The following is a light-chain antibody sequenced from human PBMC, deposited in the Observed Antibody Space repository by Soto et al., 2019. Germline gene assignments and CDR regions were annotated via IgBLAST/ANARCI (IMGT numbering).Light chain of an antibody. J-gene: IGKJ4*01. CDR2: DAS. V-gene: IGKV1-33*01. CDR3: QQYDNLPALT. CDR1: QDISNY. Sequence: DIQMTQSPSSLSASVGDRVTITCQASQDISNYLNWYQQKPGKAPKLLIYDASNLETGVPSRFXGSGSGTDVTFTISSLQPEDIATYYCQQYDNLPALTFGGGTKVEIK.